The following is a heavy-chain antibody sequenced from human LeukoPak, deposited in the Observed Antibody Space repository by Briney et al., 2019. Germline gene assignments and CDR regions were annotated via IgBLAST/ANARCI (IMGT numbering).Heavy chain of an antibody. J-gene: IGHJ2*01. CDR1: GDSIGSGLFF. D-gene: IGHD3-22*01. V-gene: IGHV4-31*03. CDR2: IYFSGNT. CDR3: ARGNYDKTANSYTHWHFDL. Sequence: SETLSLTCSVSGDSIGSGLFFWNWIRQPPGKGLEWIGYIYFSGNTLYHPSLRSRVNISGDTSKNQFSLNLSSVTAADTGVYYCARGNYDKTANSYTHWHFDLWGSGALVAVSS.